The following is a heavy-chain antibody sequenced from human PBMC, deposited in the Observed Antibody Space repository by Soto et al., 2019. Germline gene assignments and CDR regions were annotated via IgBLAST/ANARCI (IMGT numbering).Heavy chain of an antibody. CDR2: VYFNGNT. D-gene: IGHD3-16*01. CDR1: AASFSKYY. Sequence: SETLSLTCTVSAASFSKYYWTWIRQPPGKGLEWIGYVYFNGNTNYNPSLKRRVSISIDTSKNQISLTLNSVTAADTAVYYCASVTFGGVVLAHWGQGTLVTVSS. CDR3: ASVTFGGVVLAH. V-gene: IGHV4-59*01. J-gene: IGHJ4*02.